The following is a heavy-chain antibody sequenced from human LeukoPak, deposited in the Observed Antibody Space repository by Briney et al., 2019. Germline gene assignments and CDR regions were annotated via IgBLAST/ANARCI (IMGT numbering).Heavy chain of an antibody. J-gene: IGHJ4*02. D-gene: IGHD3-22*01. CDR1: GFTFSSYA. Sequence: PGGSLRLSCAASGFTFSSYAMSWVRQAPGKGLEWVSSVSGSGGYTYYAGSVKGRFTISRDNSKNTLYLQMNNLRAEDTAIYYCAKDRPNYYDSSGHYYRRDGDYWGQGTLVTVSS. CDR3: AKDRPNYYDSSGHYYRRDGDY. V-gene: IGHV3-23*01. CDR2: VSGSGGYT.